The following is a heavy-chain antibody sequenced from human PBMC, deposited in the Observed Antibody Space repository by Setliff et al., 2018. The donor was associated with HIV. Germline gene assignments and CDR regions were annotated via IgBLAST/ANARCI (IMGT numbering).Heavy chain of an antibody. J-gene: IGHJ6*02. Sequence: GESLKISCKGSGYTFTNFWIGWVRQVPGKGLEWMGIIFPGDSDTRYSPSFQGQVTISADKSISTAYLQWSSLKASDTAMYYCARRSGYDWGGAYYYGMDVWGQGTTVTVSS. D-gene: IGHD5-12*01. CDR2: IFPGDSDT. V-gene: IGHV5-51*01. CDR3: ARRSGYDWGGAYYYGMDV. CDR1: GYTFTNFW.